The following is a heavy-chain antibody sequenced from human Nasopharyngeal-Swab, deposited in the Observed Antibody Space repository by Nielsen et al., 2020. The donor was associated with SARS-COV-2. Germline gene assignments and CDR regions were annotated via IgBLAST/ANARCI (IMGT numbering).Heavy chain of an antibody. CDR2: ISGTSTYI. CDR1: GFTFSRYG. CDR3: ARDGYSFTWDEYYMDV. V-gene: IGHV3-21*01. D-gene: IGHD6-13*01. Sequence: GVLKISCAASGFTFSRYGMHWVRQAPGKGLEWVSSISGTSTYIYYADSVKGRFTISRDNSKNTLYLQMNTLRVEDTAVYYCARDGYSFTWDEYYMDVWGTGTTVTVSS. J-gene: IGHJ6*03.